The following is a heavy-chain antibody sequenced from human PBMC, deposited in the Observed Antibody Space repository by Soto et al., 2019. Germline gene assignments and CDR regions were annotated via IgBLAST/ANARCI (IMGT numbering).Heavy chain of an antibody. Sequence: XECLTLSCAASGFTVSSYSMSWVRQAPGKGLEWVSAISGSVGSTYYADSVKGRFTISRDNSKNTLYLQMNSLRAEDTAVYYCAKDQRFFPYGGVWGRGTTVTVSS. D-gene: IGHD3-3*01. CDR3: AKDQRFFPYGGV. J-gene: IGHJ6*02. CDR2: ISGSVGST. CDR1: GFTVSSYS. V-gene: IGHV3-23*01.